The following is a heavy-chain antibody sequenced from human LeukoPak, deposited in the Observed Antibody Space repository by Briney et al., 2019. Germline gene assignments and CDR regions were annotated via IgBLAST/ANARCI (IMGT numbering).Heavy chain of an antibody. CDR3: ASLLWFGELFFVY. J-gene: IGHJ4*02. Sequence: ASVKVSCKTCGYTFTGYYMHWVRQAPGQGLEWMGWINPNSGGTNYAQRFQGRVTMTRDTSISAAYMELSRLTSDDTAVYYCASLLWFGELFFVYWGQGTLVTVSS. V-gene: IGHV1-2*02. CDR2: INPNSGGT. D-gene: IGHD3-10*01. CDR1: GYTFTGYY.